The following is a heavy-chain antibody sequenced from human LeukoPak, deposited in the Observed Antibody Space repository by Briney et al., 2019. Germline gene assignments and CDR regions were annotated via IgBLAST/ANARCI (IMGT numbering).Heavy chain of an antibody. Sequence: GGSLRLSCAASGFTFDDYAMHWVRQAPGKGLEWVSGISWNSGSIGYADSVKGRFTISGDNAKNSLYLQMNSLRAEDTALYYCAKDGPWGQGTMVTVSS. CDR2: ISWNSGSI. V-gene: IGHV3-9*01. CDR3: AKDGP. J-gene: IGHJ3*01. CDR1: GFTFDDYA.